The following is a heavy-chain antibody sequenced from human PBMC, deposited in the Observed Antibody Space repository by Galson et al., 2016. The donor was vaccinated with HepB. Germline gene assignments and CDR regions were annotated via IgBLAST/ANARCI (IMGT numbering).Heavy chain of an antibody. Sequence: SLRLSCAAYEFTASSNYLNWIRQAPGKGLEWVSAIYSGGSTHYADSVKGRFTISRDNSKNTLYLQMHSLRGEDTAVYYCAKGRWDFDSWGQGTLVTVSS. CDR1: EFTASSNY. J-gene: IGHJ4*02. CDR2: IYSGGST. V-gene: IGHV3-66*02. D-gene: IGHD5-24*01. CDR3: AKGRWDFDS.